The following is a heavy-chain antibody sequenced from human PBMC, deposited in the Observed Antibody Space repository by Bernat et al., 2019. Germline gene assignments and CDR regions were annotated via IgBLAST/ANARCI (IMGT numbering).Heavy chain of an antibody. CDR2: IYHSGST. V-gene: IGHV4-4*02. Sequence: QVQLQESGPGLVKPSGTLSLTCAVSGGSISSSNWWSWVRQPPGKGVEWIGEIYHSGSTNSSPSVRSRVTISVGTTKNQFSLKLSSVAAADTAVYYCAREGGVAAGTKWGQGTLVTVSS. J-gene: IGHJ1*01. CDR3: AREGGVAAGTK. D-gene: IGHD6-13*01. CDR1: GGSISSSNW.